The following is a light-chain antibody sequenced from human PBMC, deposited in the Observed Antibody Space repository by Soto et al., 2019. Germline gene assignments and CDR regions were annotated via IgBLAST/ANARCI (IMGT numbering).Light chain of an antibody. J-gene: IGKJ1*01. V-gene: IGKV1-5*01. CDR2: DVS. Sequence: DIQMTQSPSTLSAPVGDRVTITFRASQSISSRLAWYQQKPGKAPKLLIYDVSNLESGVPSRFSGSGSGTEFTLTISSLQPDDVASYYCQQYNAFWTFGQGTKVDI. CDR3: QQYNAFWT. CDR1: QSISSR.